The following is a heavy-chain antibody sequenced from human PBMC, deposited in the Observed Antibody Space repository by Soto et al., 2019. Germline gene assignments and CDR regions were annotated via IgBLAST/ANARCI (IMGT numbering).Heavy chain of an antibody. Sequence: LTFAVPGFSIRSAYYWGWIRQPPGKGLDWIGTVYHGVTAFYNPSLRSRVTISVDTSKNQFSLKLTSVTAADTAVYYCARWFDSGGYQTPDWVQGTLVTVTS. D-gene: IGHD3-22*01. CDR1: GFSIRSAYY. CDR3: ARWFDSGGYQTPD. J-gene: IGHJ4*02. CDR2: VYHGVTA. V-gene: IGHV4-38-2*01.